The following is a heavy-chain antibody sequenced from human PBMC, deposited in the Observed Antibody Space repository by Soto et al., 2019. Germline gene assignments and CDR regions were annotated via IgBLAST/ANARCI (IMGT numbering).Heavy chain of an antibody. D-gene: IGHD6-19*01. CDR3: ARDKRSSGWYEDY. V-gene: IGHV3-21*01. CDR2: ISSSSSYI. Sequence: EVQLVESGGGLVKPGGSLRLSCAASGFTFSSYSMNWVRQAPGKGLEWVSSISSSSSYIYYADSVKGRFTISRDNAKNSLYLQMNSLTAEDTAVYYCARDKRSSGWYEDYWGQGTLLTAS. J-gene: IGHJ4*02. CDR1: GFTFSSYS.